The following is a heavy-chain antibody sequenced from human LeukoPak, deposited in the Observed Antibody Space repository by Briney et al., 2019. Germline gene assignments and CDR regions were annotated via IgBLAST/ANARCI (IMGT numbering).Heavy chain of an antibody. J-gene: IGHJ4*02. D-gene: IGHD4-23*01. CDR3: VRHDGRSGGTMGALDS. Sequence: SETLSLTCTVSGGSISSGSHHWGWFRQSPGKGLEWIGSIYYSRTTYYNPSLNSRVTISVVTSKDQFSLQLNSVTAADTAVYYCVRHDGRSGGTMGALDSWGQGSLVTVSS. CDR2: IYYSRTT. CDR1: GGSISSGSHH. V-gene: IGHV4-39*01.